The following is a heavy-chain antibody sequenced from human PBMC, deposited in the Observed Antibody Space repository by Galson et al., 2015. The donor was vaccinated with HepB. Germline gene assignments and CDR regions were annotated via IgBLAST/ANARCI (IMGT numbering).Heavy chain of an antibody. CDR3: AGQGADFIIDV. J-gene: IGHJ6*03. V-gene: IGHV1-69*10. CDR2: IIPILGIA. D-gene: IGHD1-26*01. Sequence: SVKVSCKASGGTFSSYAISWVRQAPGQGLEWMGGIIPILGIANYAQKFQGRVTITADKSTSTAYMELSSLRSEDTALYYCAGQGADFIIDVLGKGTTVTVSS. CDR1: GGTFSSYA.